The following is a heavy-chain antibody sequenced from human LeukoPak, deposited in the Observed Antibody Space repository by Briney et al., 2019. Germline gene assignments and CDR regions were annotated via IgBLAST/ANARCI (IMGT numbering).Heavy chain of an antibody. CDR3: ARDDIVVAIGGMDY. J-gene: IGHJ4*02. CDR1: GFTFSSYG. Sequence: TGGSLRLSCAASGFTFSSYGMHWVRQAPGKGLEWVAVIWYDGSNKYYADSVKGRFTISRDNSKNTLYLQMNSLRAEDTAVYYCARDDIVVAIGGMDYWGQGTLVTVSS. D-gene: IGHD2-15*01. V-gene: IGHV3-33*08. CDR2: IWYDGSNK.